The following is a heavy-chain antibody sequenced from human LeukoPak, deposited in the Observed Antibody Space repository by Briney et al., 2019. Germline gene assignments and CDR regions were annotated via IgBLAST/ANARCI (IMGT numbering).Heavy chain of an antibody. V-gene: IGHV1-8*03. D-gene: IGHD1-7*01. CDR2: MNANSGNT. CDR1: GYTFTSYD. J-gene: IGHJ6*03. Sequence: ASVKVSCKASGYTFTSYDINWVRQATGQGLEWMGWMNANSGNTGYAQKFQGRVTITRNTSISTAYMELSSLRSEDTAVYYCARGGHWNYSEDYYYMDVWGKGTTVTVSS. CDR3: ARGGHWNYSEDYYYMDV.